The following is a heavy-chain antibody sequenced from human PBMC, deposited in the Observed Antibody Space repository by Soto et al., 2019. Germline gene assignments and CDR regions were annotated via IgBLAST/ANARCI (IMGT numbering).Heavy chain of an antibody. Sequence: QVQLVKSGAEVKKPGSSVKVSSKASGGTFSSYAISWVRQAPGQGLEWMGGIIPMFDTSTYAQKFQGRVTITADESTSTAYMELSSLRSEDTAVYYCARDDSSGYYVDYWGQGTLVTVSS. J-gene: IGHJ4*02. D-gene: IGHD3-22*01. CDR2: IIPMFDTS. V-gene: IGHV1-69*12. CDR3: ARDDSSGYYVDY. CDR1: GGTFSSYA.